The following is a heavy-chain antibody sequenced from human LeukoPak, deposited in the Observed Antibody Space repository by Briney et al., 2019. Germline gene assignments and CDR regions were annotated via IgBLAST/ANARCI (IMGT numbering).Heavy chain of an antibody. CDR1: GGSISSYY. CDR3: ARRVQRGPPSFYSCMDV. V-gene: IGHV4-59*08. Sequence: PSDTLSLICTVSGGSISSYYWSWIRQPPGKGLEWIGYSYYSGITHYNPSLQSRVPISVDTSKNQSSLKVSSVTAADSAVYYCARRVQRGPPSFYSCMDVWGKGTTVTVSS. D-gene: IGHD4/OR15-4a*01. J-gene: IGHJ6*03. CDR2: SYYSGIT.